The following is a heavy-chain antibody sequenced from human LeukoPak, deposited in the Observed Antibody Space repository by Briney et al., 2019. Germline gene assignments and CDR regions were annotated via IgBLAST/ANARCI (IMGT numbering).Heavy chain of an antibody. V-gene: IGHV5-51*01. CDR3: ARRDNTMAPFDY. J-gene: IGHJ4*02. CDR2: IYLGDSET. Sequence: GESLKISCKVSGFSSTNHWIAWVRQMPGKGLEWMGIIYLGDSETRYSPSFQGEVIISADKSITTAYLQWSSLKASDTAMYYCARRDNTMAPFDYWGQGTLATVSS. D-gene: IGHD3-10*01. CDR1: GFSSTNHW.